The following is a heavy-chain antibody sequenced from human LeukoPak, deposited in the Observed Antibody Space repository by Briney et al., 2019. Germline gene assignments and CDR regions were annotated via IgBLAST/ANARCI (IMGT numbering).Heavy chain of an antibody. CDR3: ARDNYDILTGYYSYYYYYMDV. V-gene: IGHV1-18*01. Sequence: ASVKVSCKASGYTLTSYGISWVRQAPGQGLEWMGWISAYNGNTNYAQKLQGRVTMTTDTSTSTAYMELRSLRSDDTAVYYCARDNYDILTGYYSYYYYYMDVWGKGTTVTVSS. CDR2: ISAYNGNT. J-gene: IGHJ6*03. D-gene: IGHD3-9*01. CDR1: GYTLTSYG.